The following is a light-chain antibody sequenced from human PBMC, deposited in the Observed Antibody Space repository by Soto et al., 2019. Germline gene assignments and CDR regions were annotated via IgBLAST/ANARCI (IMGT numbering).Light chain of an antibody. CDR3: SSYTSDNSYI. J-gene: IGLJ1*01. CDR2: EVS. Sequence: QSVLTQPASVSGSPGQSITVSCTGISRDVGGYNYVSWYQQHPGKAPKLIIDEVSNRPSGVFNRFSGSKSGNTASLTISGLQAEDEADYYCSSYTSDNSYIFGTGTKVTVL. V-gene: IGLV2-14*01. CDR1: SRDVGGYNY.